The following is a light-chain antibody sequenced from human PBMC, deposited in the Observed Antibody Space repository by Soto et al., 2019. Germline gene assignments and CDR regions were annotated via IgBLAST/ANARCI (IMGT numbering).Light chain of an antibody. CDR3: QKYDIAPRT. Sequence: DIQMTQSPSSLSASVGDRVTITCRASQDISNYLAWYQQRPGKVPKLLIYAASTLQSGVPSRFSGSGSGTDFTLSISSLQPEDVATYYCQKYDIAPRTFGGGIKVEMK. V-gene: IGKV1-27*01. CDR1: QDISNY. J-gene: IGKJ4*01. CDR2: AAS.